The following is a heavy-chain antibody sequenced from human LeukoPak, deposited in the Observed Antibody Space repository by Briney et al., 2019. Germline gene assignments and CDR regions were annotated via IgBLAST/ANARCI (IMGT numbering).Heavy chain of an antibody. D-gene: IGHD3-10*01. V-gene: IGHV5-51*01. CDR3: ARHSETLVSTLDY. Sequence: GESLKISCKGSGYSFTSYWIGWVRQMPGKGLEWMGIIYPGDSDTRYSPSFQGQVTISADKSISTAYLQWSSPKASDTAMYYCARHSETLVSTLDYWGQGTLVTVSS. CDR2: IYPGDSDT. J-gene: IGHJ4*02. CDR1: GYSFTSYW.